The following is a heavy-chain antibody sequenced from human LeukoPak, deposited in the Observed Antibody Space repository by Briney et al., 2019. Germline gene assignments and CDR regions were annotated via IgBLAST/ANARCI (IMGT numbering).Heavy chain of an antibody. CDR2: INHSGST. D-gene: IGHD6-19*01. Sequence: SETLSLTCTVSGGSISSYYWSWIRQPAGKGLEWIGEINHSGSTNYNPSLKSRVTISVDTSKNQFSLKLSSVTAADTAVYYCARERRQWLATYDYWGQGTLVTVSS. J-gene: IGHJ4*02. CDR1: GGSISSYY. V-gene: IGHV4-34*01. CDR3: ARERRQWLATYDY.